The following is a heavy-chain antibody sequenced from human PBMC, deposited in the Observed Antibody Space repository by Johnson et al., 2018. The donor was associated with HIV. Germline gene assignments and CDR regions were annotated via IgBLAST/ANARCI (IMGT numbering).Heavy chain of an antibody. Sequence: VQLVESGGGVVQPGRSLRLSCAASGFTFSSYAMHWVRQAPGKGLEWVSGISGSGGSTYYADSVKGRFTISRDNSKNTLYLQMNSLKTEDTAVYYCTNPDTAMATGAFDIWGQGTMVTVSS. CDR2: ISGSGGST. V-gene: IGHV3-23*04. J-gene: IGHJ3*02. D-gene: IGHD5-18*01. CDR3: TNPDTAMATGAFDI. CDR1: GFTFSSYA.